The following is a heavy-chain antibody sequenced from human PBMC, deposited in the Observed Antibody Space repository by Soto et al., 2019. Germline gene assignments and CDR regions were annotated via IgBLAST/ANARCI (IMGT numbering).Heavy chain of an antibody. Sequence: SETLSLACTVSGGSISSGGYYWSWIRQHPGKGLEWIGYIYYSGSTYYNPSLKSRVTISVDTSKNQFSLKLSSVTAADTAVYYCARDPANWGWDAFDIWGQGTMVTVSS. CDR2: IYYSGST. CDR3: ARDPANWGWDAFDI. CDR1: GGSISSGGYY. J-gene: IGHJ3*02. D-gene: IGHD7-27*01. V-gene: IGHV4-31*03.